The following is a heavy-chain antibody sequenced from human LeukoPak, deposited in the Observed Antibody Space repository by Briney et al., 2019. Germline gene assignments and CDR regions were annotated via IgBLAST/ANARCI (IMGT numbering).Heavy chain of an antibody. CDR1: GGSISSGSYY. CDR2: IYSSDGST. CDR3: ARDLFSIWGRGYSSGIDY. D-gene: IGHD6-19*01. Sequence: PSETLSLTCTVSGGSISSGSYYWGWIRQPPGKGLEWIGSIYSSDGSTYYNPSLKSRVTISVDTSKNQFSLKLSSVTAADTAVYYCARDLFSIWGRGYSSGIDYWGQGTLVTVSS. J-gene: IGHJ4*02. V-gene: IGHV4-39*07.